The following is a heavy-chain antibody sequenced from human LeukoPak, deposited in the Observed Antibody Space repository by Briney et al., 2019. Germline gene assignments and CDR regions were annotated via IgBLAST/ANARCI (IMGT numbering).Heavy chain of an antibody. Sequence: GGSLRLSCAAPEFTFSSYAMNWVRQAPGRGLEWVSRVSGSGGSVFYADSVKGRFTISRDNSKNTLYLEMNSLRAEDTAVYYCAKDRGYCSTSTCFKPFDYWGRGALVTVSS. V-gene: IGHV3-23*01. CDR1: EFTFSSYA. J-gene: IGHJ4*02. CDR3: AKDRGYCSTSTCFKPFDY. D-gene: IGHD2-2*01. CDR2: VSGSGGSV.